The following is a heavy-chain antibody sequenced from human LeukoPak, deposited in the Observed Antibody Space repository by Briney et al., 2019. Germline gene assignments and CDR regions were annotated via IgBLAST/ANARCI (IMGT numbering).Heavy chain of an antibody. D-gene: IGHD3-10*01. CDR3: ARIYVSGSSWDY. V-gene: IGHV3-48*03. J-gene: IGHJ4*02. Sequence: GGSLRLSCAASGFTFSSYEMNWVRQAPGKGLEWISYISNTGSKIFYADSVRGRFTISRDNAKNSLFLQMNSLRAEDTAVYYCARIYVSGSSWDYWGQGSLVTVSS. CDR2: ISNTGSKI. CDR1: GFTFSSYE.